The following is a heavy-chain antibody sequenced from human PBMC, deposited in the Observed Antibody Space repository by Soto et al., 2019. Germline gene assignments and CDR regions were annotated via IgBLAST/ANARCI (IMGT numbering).Heavy chain of an antibody. D-gene: IGHD1-1*01. V-gene: IGHV4-61*01. J-gene: IGHJ4*02. Sequence: QVQLQESGPGLVKPSETLSLTCTVSGGSVSSNTYYWNWIRQPPGKGLEWIGYIFYSGNTTYNPSLKSRVTLSLDSSKNQFSLKLSSVTAADTAVYYCATSPPTGWDPYYFDYWGQGNLVTVSS. CDR1: GGSVSSNTYY. CDR3: ATSPPTGWDPYYFDY. CDR2: IFYSGNT.